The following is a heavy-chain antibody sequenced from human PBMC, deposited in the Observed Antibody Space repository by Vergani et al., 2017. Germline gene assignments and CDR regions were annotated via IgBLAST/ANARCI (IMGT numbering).Heavy chain of an antibody. CDR1: GFTFSDYY. Sequence: VQLLESGGGLVQPGGSLRLSCAASGFTFSDYYMSWIRQAPGKGLECVSYISSSGSTIYYADSVKGRFTISRDNAKNSLYLQMNSLRAEDTAVYYCARAYSSSWYEVVYWGQGTLVTVSS. CDR2: ISSSGSTI. V-gene: IGHV3-11*01. J-gene: IGHJ4*02. D-gene: IGHD6-13*01. CDR3: ARAYSSSWYEVVY.